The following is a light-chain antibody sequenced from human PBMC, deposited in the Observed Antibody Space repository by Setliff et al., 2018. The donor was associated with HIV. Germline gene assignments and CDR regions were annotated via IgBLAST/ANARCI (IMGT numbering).Light chain of an antibody. CDR1: SSDLGSYNL. CDR3: CSYAGSYTFV. V-gene: IGLV2-23*02. J-gene: IGLJ1*01. CDR2: EVS. Sequence: QSALTQPASVSGSPGQSITISCTGTSSDLGSYNLVSWYQQHPGKAPKLMIYEVSKRPSGVPARFSGFKAGNTASLFIAGLEPEDEADYYCCSYAGSYTFVFGTGTKVTVL.